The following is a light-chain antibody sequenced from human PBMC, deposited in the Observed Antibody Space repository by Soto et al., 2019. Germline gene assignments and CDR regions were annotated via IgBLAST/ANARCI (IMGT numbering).Light chain of an antibody. CDR2: EVN. V-gene: IGLV2-14*01. Sequence: QSALTQPASVSGSPGQSVTISCTGTSSDVGGYNYVSWYQQHPGKAPTLMIYEVNYRPSGVSDRFSGSKSGNTASLTISGLQAEDEADYYCSSYTNSTTLVVFVGGTKLTVL. J-gene: IGLJ2*01. CDR3: SSYTNSTTLVV. CDR1: SSDVGGYNY.